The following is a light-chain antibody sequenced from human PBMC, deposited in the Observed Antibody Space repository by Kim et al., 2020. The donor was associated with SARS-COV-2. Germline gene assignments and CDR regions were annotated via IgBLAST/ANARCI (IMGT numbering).Light chain of an antibody. CDR3: QNYDRAPHS. CDR2: DAS. J-gene: IGKJ2*03. V-gene: IGKV1-27*01. CDR1: QGISTA. Sequence: SGSVRDRVTVTCRASQGISTALAWFQQKAGKVPKLLIYDASTLQSGFPSRFSGSGSETDFSRTISSLQPEDVAVYNCQNYDRAPHSFGQGTKLEI.